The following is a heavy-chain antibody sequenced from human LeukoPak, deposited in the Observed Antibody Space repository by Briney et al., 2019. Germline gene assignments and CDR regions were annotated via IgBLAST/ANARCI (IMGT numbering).Heavy chain of an antibody. CDR3: ARGGFIGITGTTCRY. D-gene: IGHD1-7*01. Sequence: ASVKVSCKASGYTFTSYGISWVRQAPGQGLEWMGWISAYNGNTNYAQKLQGRVTMTTDTSTSTAYMELRSLRSDDTAVYYCARGGFIGITGTTCRYWGQGTLVTVSS. CDR1: GYTFTSYG. V-gene: IGHV1-18*01. J-gene: IGHJ4*02. CDR2: ISAYNGNT.